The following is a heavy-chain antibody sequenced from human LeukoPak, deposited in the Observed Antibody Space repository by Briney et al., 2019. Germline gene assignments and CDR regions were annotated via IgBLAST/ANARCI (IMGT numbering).Heavy chain of an antibody. J-gene: IGHJ4*02. CDR3: ARGRITMIVGVPSANXLYDY. CDR2: INPNSGGT. Sequence: ASVKVSCKASGYTFTGYYMHWVRQAPGQGLEWMGWINPNSGGTNYAQKFQGRVTMTRDTSISTAYMELSRLRSDDTAVYYCARGRITMIVGVPSANXLYDYWGQGTLVTDSS. D-gene: IGHD3-22*01. V-gene: IGHV1-2*02. CDR1: GYTFTGYY.